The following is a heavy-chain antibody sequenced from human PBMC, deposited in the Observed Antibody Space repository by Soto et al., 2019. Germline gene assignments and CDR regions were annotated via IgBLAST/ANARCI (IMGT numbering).Heavy chain of an antibody. CDR1: GFTFSGYY. D-gene: IGHD3-22*01. CDR3: ARNDSSGYLDS. V-gene: IGHV3-11*06. J-gene: IGHJ4*02. Sequence: GGSLRLSCAASGFTFSGYYMSWIRQAPGKGLEWLSYISSSATYAIYADSVKGRFTLSRDNAKNSLYLQMNSLRAEDTAVYYCARNDSSGYLDSWGQGTLVTVSS. CDR2: ISSSATYA.